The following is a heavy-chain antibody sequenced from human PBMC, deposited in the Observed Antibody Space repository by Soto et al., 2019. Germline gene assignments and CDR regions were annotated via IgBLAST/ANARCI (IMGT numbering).Heavy chain of an antibody. CDR2: IYSGGST. CDR1: GFTVSSNY. Sequence: TGGSLRLSCAASGFTVSSNYMSWVRQAPGKGLEWVSVIYSGGSTYYADSVKGRFTISRDNSKNTLYPQMNSLRAEDTAVYYCARGAVYDVGSGYRTNHNWFDPWGQGTLVTVSS. CDR3: ARGAVYDVGSGYRTNHNWFDP. J-gene: IGHJ5*02. V-gene: IGHV3-53*01. D-gene: IGHD3-3*01.